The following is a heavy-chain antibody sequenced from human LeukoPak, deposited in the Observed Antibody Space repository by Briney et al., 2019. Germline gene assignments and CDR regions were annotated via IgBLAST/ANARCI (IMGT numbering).Heavy chain of an antibody. CDR1: GASISSSI. J-gene: IGHJ3*02. CDR2: ISYDGSNK. D-gene: IGHD6-19*01. Sequence: LSLTCAVSGASISSSIHYCGWVRQPPGKGLEWVAAISYDGSNKYYADSVKGRFTISRDNSKNTLYLQMNSLRAEDTAVYYCAKDSQNSSGWFDAFDIWGQGTMVTVSS. CDR3: AKDSQNSSGWFDAFDI. V-gene: IGHV3-30*18.